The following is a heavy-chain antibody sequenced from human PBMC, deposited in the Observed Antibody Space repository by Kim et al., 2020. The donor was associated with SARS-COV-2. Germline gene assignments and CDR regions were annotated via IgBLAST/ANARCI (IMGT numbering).Heavy chain of an antibody. D-gene: IGHD6-19*01. CDR3: ARGPYSSGWYESAEYFQH. CDR1: GGSISSYY. CDR2: IYYSGST. J-gene: IGHJ1*01. Sequence: SETLSLTCTVSGGSISSYYWSWIRQPPGKGLEWIGYIYYSGSTNYNPSLKSRVTISVDTSKNQFSLKLSSVTAADSAVYYCARGPYSSGWYESAEYFQHWGQGTLVTVSS. V-gene: IGHV4-59*13.